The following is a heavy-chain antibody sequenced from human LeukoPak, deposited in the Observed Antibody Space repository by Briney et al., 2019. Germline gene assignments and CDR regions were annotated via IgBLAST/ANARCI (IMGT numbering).Heavy chain of an antibody. J-gene: IGHJ4*02. V-gene: IGHV1-18*01. CDR2: ISAYNGNT. Sequence: ASVKVSCKASGYTFTSYGISWVRQASGQGLEWMGWISAYNGNTNYAQKLQGRVTMTTDTSTSTAYMELRGLRSDDTAVYYCARFNFPYYYDSSGYFDYWGQGTLVTVSS. D-gene: IGHD3-22*01. CDR3: ARFNFPYYYDSSGYFDY. CDR1: GYTFTSYG.